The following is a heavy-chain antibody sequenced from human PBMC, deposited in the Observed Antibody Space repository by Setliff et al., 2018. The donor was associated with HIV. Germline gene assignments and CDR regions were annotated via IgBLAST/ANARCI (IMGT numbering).Heavy chain of an antibody. CDR3: ARGYASGYDAYGY. D-gene: IGHD5-12*01. CDR2: IIHSGSI. J-gene: IGHJ4*02. V-gene: IGHV4-34*01. Sequence: LTCAVYGGSFNDYYWSWIRQPPGKGLEWIGEIIHSGSINYNPSLKSRVTISVDTYNNQFSLNMNSVNAADTAVYYCARGYASGYDAYGYWGQGTLVTVSS. CDR1: GGSFNDYY.